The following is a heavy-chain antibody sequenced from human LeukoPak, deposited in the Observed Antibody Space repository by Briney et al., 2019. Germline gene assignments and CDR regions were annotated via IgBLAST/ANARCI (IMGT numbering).Heavy chain of an antibody. CDR1: GFTFIRHY. CDR2: INSDGSST. D-gene: IGHD5/OR15-5a*01. V-gene: IGHV3-74*01. Sequence: GGSLRLSCAASGFTFIRHYMHWVRHAPGKGLVWVSRINSDGSSTSYADSVKGRFTISRDNAKNTLYLQMNSLRAEDTAVYYCARASTPLGIANVDYWGQGTLVTVSS. CDR3: ARASTPLGIANVDY. J-gene: IGHJ4*02.